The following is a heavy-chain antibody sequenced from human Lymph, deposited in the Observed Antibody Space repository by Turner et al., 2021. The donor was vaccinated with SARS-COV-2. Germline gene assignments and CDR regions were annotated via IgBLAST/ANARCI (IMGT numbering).Heavy chain of an antibody. Sequence: QVQLVQSVAEVKRPGASVKVSCKASGYIFTGYYMHWVRQAPGQGLEWMGWINPNSGGTNYAQKFQGRVTMTRDTSISTAYMEVSRLRSDDTAVYYCARDTRGDYSYYYDGMDVWGQGTTVTVSS. CDR3: ARDTRGDYSYYYDGMDV. D-gene: IGHD4-17*01. V-gene: IGHV1-2*02. J-gene: IGHJ6*02. CDR1: GYIFTGYY. CDR2: INPNSGGT.